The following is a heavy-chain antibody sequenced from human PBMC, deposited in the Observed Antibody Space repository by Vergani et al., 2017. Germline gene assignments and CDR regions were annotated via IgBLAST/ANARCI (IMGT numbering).Heavy chain of an antibody. CDR3: ARSHGYCSSTSCYTDNWFDP. Sequence: EVQLVQSGAEVKKPGESLKISCKGSGYSFTSYWIGWVRQMPGKGLEWMGIIYPGDSDTRYSPSFQGQVTISADKSISTAYLQWSILKASDTAMYYCARSHGYCSSTSCYTDNWFDPWGQGTLVTVSS. D-gene: IGHD2-2*02. CDR1: GYSFTSYW. J-gene: IGHJ5*02. V-gene: IGHV5-51*03. CDR2: IYPGDSDT.